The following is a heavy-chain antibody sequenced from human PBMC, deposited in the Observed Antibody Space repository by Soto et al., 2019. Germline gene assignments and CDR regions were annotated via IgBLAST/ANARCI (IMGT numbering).Heavy chain of an antibody. D-gene: IGHD3-9*01. CDR2: ISAYNGNT. J-gene: IGHJ4*02. Sequence: QVQLVQSGAEVKKPGASVKVSCKASGYTFTSYGISWVRQAPGQGLEWMGWISAYNGNTNYAQKLQGRATMTTDTSTSTAYMELRSLRSDDTAVYYCARADPPYYDILTGYPMAYWGQGTLVTVSS. CDR1: GYTFTSYG. V-gene: IGHV1-18*01. CDR3: ARADPPYYDILTGYPMAY.